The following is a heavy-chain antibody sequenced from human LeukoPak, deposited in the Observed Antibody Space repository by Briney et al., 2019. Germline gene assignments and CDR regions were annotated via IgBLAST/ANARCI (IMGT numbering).Heavy chain of an antibody. CDR3: ARDNWVDC. Sequence: QPGGSLRLSCAASGFTFSSLWMSWVRQAPGKGLEWVANIKQDGSEKYYVDSVKGRFTISRDNAKNSLYLQMNGLKVEDTAIYYCARDNWVDCWGQGTLVTVSS. J-gene: IGHJ5*01. CDR2: IKQDGSEK. CDR1: GFTFSSLW. V-gene: IGHV3-7*03.